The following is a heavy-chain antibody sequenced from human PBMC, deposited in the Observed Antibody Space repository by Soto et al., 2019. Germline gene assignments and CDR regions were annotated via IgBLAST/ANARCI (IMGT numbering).Heavy chain of an antibody. CDR3: ARESAPPYYYDSSGYYLFDY. V-gene: IGHV4-4*02. Sequence: PSETLSLTCAVSGGSISSSNWWSWVRQPPGKGLEWIGEIYHSGSTNYNPSLKSRVTISVDKSKNQFSLKLSSVTAADTAVYYCARESAPPYYYDSSGYYLFDYWGQGTLVTVSS. CDR1: GGSISSSNW. J-gene: IGHJ4*02. CDR2: IYHSGST. D-gene: IGHD3-22*01.